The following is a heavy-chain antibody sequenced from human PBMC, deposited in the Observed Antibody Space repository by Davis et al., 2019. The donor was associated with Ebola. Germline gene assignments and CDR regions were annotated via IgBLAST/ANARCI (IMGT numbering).Heavy chain of an antibody. CDR1: GYTFTNHG. J-gene: IGHJ6*02. CDR3: ARDVKTWWELPLHYYGMDV. CDR2: ISTYNGHT. V-gene: IGHV1-18*01. D-gene: IGHD2-15*01. Sequence: ASVTVSCKASGYTFTNHGLSWVRQAPGQGLEWMGWISTYNGHTNYAQKFQGRVTMTTDTSTSTAYMDLRSLRSDDTAMYYCARDVKTWWELPLHYYGMDVWGQGTTVIVSS.